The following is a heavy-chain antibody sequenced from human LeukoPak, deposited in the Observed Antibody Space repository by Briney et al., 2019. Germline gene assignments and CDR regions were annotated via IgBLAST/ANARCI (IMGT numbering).Heavy chain of an antibody. J-gene: IGHJ4*02. CDR2: INLSGST. D-gene: IGHD6-6*01. V-gene: IGHV4-34*01. Sequence: SGTLSLTCTVSGGSISSYYLSWVRQPPGKGLEWIGEINLSGSTNYNPSLKSRVTISVDTSKNQFSLRLSSVTAADTAVYYCARGSIPRSYFDYWGQGTLVTVSS. CDR3: ARGSIPRSYFDY. CDR1: GGSISSYY.